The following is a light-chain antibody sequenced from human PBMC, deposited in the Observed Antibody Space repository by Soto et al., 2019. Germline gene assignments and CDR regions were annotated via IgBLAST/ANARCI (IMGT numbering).Light chain of an antibody. Sequence: DIQMTQSPSTLSASVGDRVTITCRASQSISSWLAWYQQKPGKAPILLIYKASSLQIGVPSRFSGSGSGTEFTLTISSLQPDDFATYYCQQYNSYWTFGQGTKVEIK. CDR2: KAS. J-gene: IGKJ1*01. V-gene: IGKV1-5*03. CDR1: QSISSW. CDR3: QQYNSYWT.